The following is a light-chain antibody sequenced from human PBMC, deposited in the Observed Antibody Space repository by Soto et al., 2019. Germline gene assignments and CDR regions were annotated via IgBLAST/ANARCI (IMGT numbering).Light chain of an antibody. Sequence: DIPMTQSPSSLSASVGDSVTITCRASQSISNYLNWYQQKPGKAPKLLMYAASSLQIGVPSRFGGSGSGTDFTLPISSLQPEDFATYYCQQSYSTPRTLGQGTTVEIK. CDR1: QSISNY. V-gene: IGKV1-39*01. CDR2: AAS. CDR3: QQSYSTPRT. J-gene: IGKJ1*01.